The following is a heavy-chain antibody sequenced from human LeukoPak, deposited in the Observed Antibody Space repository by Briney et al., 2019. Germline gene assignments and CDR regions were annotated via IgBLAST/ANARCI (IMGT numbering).Heavy chain of an antibody. V-gene: IGHV4-59*12. CDR3: ARDRNDYGDYSFDY. Sequence: ASETLSLTCTVSGGSISSYYWSWIRQPPGKGLEWIGYIYYSGSTNYNPSLKSRVTISVDTSKNQFSLKLSSVTAADTAVYYCARDRNDYGDYSFDYWGQGTLVTVSS. D-gene: IGHD4-17*01. CDR1: GGSISSYY. CDR2: IYYSGST. J-gene: IGHJ4*02.